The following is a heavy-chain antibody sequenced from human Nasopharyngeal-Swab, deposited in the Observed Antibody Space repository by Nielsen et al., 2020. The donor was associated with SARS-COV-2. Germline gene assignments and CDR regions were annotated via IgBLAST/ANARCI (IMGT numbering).Heavy chain of an antibody. J-gene: IGHJ3*02. Sequence: GESLKISCAASGFTFSSYSMNWVRQAPGKGLEWVSSISSSSSYISYADSLKGRFTISRDNAKNSLYLQMNSLRAEDTAVYYCARERAGVLRRHAFDIWGRGTMVTVSS. CDR1: GFTFSSYS. CDR2: ISSSSSYI. V-gene: IGHV3-21*01. D-gene: IGHD4/OR15-4a*01. CDR3: ARERAGVLRRHAFDI.